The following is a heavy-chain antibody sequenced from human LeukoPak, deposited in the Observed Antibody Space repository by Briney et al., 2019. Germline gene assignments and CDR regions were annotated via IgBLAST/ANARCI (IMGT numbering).Heavy chain of an antibody. CDR2: VNSDGSTT. D-gene: IGHD6-13*01. V-gene: IGHV3-74*01. CDR1: GFPFSNYW. Sequence: GGSLRLSCAASGFPFSNYWMHWVRHAPGKGLVWVSRVNSDGSTTNYADSVKGRFTISRDNAENTLYMRMNSLRPEDTAVYYCARGYYSSSRIDYRGQGTLVTVSS. CDR3: ARGYYSSSRIDY. J-gene: IGHJ4*02.